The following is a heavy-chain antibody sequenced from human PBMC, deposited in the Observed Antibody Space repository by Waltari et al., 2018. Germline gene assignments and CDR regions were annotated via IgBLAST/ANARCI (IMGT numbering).Heavy chain of an antibody. CDR1: GSTFTNSG. CDR3: TSTPGRGGYFDY. V-gene: IGHV3-49*04. D-gene: IGHD2-15*01. J-gene: IGHJ4*02. Sequence: VQLVESGGGVVQPGRPLRLSCAASGSTFTNSGMHWVRQAPGKGLEWVGFIRSKAYGGTTEYAASVKGRFTISRDDSKSIAYLQMNSLKTEDTAVYYCTSTPGRGGYFDYWGQGTLVTVSS. CDR2: IRSKAYGGTT.